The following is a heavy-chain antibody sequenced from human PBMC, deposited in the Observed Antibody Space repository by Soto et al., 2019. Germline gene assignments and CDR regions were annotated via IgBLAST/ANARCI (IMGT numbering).Heavy chain of an antibody. V-gene: IGHV4-39*01. D-gene: IGHD2-21*02. Sequence: SETLSLTCIVSCESISSSSYYWGCIRQPPGKGLEWIGSIYYSGRTYYNPSFKSRVTISIDTSKNQFSLKLSSVTATDTAVYYCARQRTTVVTQAYFDHWGRGALVTVSS. J-gene: IGHJ4*02. CDR2: IYYSGRT. CDR1: CESISSSSYY. CDR3: ARQRTTVVTQAYFDH.